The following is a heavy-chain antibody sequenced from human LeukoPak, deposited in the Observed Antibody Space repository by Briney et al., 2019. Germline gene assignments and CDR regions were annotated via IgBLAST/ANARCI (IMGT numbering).Heavy chain of an antibody. J-gene: IGHJ5*02. Sequence: GGSLRLSCAASGFTFSSYSMNWVRQAPGEGLEWVSSISSSSSYIYYADSVKGRFTISRDNAKNSLYLQMNSLRAEDTAVYYCARERWTGTTRNGWFDPWGQGTLVTVSS. CDR3: ARERWTGTTRNGWFDP. CDR1: GFTFSSYS. V-gene: IGHV3-21*01. D-gene: IGHD1-7*01. CDR2: ISSSSSYI.